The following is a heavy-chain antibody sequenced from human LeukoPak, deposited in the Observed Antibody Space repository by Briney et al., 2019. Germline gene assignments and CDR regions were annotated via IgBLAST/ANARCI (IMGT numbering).Heavy chain of an antibody. CDR2: IWYDGSKK. D-gene: IGHD3-9*01. Sequence: PGGSLRLSCAGSGFLFNTNWMTWVRQAPGKGLEWVAVIWYDGSKKYYGDSVKGRFTISRDNSKNTLYLQMNSLRAEDTAVYYCAKDTPHLRYFDWLEHWGQGTLVTVSS. J-gene: IGHJ5*02. CDR1: GFLFNTNW. V-gene: IGHV3-30*02. CDR3: AKDTPHLRYFDWLEH.